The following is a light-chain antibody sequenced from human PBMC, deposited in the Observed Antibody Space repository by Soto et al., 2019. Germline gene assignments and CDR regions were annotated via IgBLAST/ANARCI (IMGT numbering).Light chain of an antibody. CDR3: HQYDSSPLT. V-gene: IGKV3-20*01. CDR1: QSVSSSY. Sequence: EIVLTQSPGTLSLSPGESATLSCRASQSVSSSYLAWYQQNPGQAPRLLIYGASSRATGIPDRFSGSGSGTDFTLTISRLEPEDFAVYYCHQYDSSPLTFVGGTKVEIK. J-gene: IGKJ4*01. CDR2: GAS.